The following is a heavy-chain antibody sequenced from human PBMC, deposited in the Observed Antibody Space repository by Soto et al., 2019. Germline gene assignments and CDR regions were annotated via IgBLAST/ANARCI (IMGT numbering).Heavy chain of an antibody. CDR1: GGSFSGYY. CDR3: ARRQISPPTRGAASARGAMDV. V-gene: IGHV4-34*01. J-gene: IGHJ6*02. Sequence: SETLSLTCAVYGGSFSGYYWSWIRQPPGKGLEWIGEINHSGSTNYNPSLKSRVTISVDTSKNQFSLKLSSVTAADTAVYYCARRQISPPTRGAASARGAMDVWGQGTTVNVSS. CDR2: INHSGST. D-gene: IGHD6-13*01.